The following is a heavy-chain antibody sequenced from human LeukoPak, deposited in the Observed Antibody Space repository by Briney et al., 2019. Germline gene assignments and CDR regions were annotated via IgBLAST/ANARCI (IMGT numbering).Heavy chain of an antibody. CDR3: AKDSYGGSGSYYLYSFDM. J-gene: IGHJ3*02. V-gene: IGHV3-74*01. CDR1: GFTFSSYW. Sequence: PGGSLRLSCAASGFTFSSYWMHWVRQAPGKGLVWVSRINSDGSSTSYADSVKGRFTISRDNAKNSLHLQVSSLRVEDTALYYCAKDSYGGSGSYYLYSFDMWGQGTMVTVSS. CDR2: INSDGSST. D-gene: IGHD3-10*01.